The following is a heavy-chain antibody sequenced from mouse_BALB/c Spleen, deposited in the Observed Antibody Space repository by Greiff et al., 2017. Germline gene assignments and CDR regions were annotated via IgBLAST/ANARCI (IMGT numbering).Heavy chain of an antibody. CDR1: GFNIKDTY. D-gene: IGHD1-1*01. CDR2: IDPANGNT. Sequence: VQLQQSGAELVKPGASVKLSCTASGFNIKDTYMHWVKQRPEQGLEWIGRIDPANGNTKYDPKFQGKATITADTSSNTAYLQLSILTSEDTAVYYCARYYYGSTRFAYWGQGTLVTVSA. CDR3: ARYYYGSTRFAY. V-gene: IGHV14-3*02. J-gene: IGHJ3*01.